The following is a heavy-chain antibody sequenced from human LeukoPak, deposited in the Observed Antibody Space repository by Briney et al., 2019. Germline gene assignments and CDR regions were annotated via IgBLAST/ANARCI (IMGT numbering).Heavy chain of an antibody. CDR1: GFTFSSYS. D-gene: IGHD2-2*01. CDR2: ISSSSSYI. V-gene: IGHV3-21*01. Sequence: GGSLRLSCAASGFTFSSYSMNWVRQAPGKGLEWVSSISSSSSYIYYADSVKGRFTISRDNAKNSLYLQMNSLRAEDTAVYYCACQYCSSTSCFPNWFDSWGQGTLVTVSS. J-gene: IGHJ5*01. CDR3: ACQYCSSTSCFPNWFDS.